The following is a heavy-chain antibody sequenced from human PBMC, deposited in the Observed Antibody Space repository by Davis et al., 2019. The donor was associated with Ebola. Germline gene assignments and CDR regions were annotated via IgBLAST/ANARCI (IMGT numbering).Heavy chain of an antibody. Sequence: GGSLRLSCAASGFTFSSYAMSWVRQAPGKGLEWVSAISGSGGSTYYADSVKGRFTISRDNSKNTLYLQMNSLRAEDTAVYYCAKAIVLVVYARGLFDYWGQGTLVTVSS. V-gene: IGHV3-23*01. J-gene: IGHJ4*02. CDR1: GFTFSSYA. D-gene: IGHD2-8*02. CDR2: ISGSGGST. CDR3: AKAIVLVVYARGLFDY.